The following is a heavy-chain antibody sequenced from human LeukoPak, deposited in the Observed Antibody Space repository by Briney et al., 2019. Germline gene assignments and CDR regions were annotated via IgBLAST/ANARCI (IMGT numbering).Heavy chain of an antibody. CDR2: INPSGGST. V-gene: IGHV1-46*01. Sequence: GESLKISCKGSGYSFTSYYMHWVRQAPGQGLEWMGIINPSGGSTSYAQKFQGRVTMTRDTSTSTVYMELSSLRSEDTAVYYCARRTVTHNYYYYYYLDVWGKGTTVNVSS. CDR1: GYSFTSYY. J-gene: IGHJ6*03. CDR3: ARRTVTHNYYYYYYLDV. D-gene: IGHD4-17*01.